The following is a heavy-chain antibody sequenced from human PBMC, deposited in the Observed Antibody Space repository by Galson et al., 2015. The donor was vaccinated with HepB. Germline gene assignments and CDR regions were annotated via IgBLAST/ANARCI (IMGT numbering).Heavy chain of an antibody. CDR3: ARDLYAFGDY. CDR1: GYTFNNYG. V-gene: IGHV1-18*01. J-gene: IGHJ4*02. Sequence: SVKVSCKASGYTFNNYGITWVRQAPGQGLEWMGWISAYNGNTDYAQKFQGRVTMTTDTSTTTAYMELRSLRSDDTAVYYCARDLYAFGDYWGQGTLVTVSS. CDR2: ISAYNGNT. D-gene: IGHD3-3*01.